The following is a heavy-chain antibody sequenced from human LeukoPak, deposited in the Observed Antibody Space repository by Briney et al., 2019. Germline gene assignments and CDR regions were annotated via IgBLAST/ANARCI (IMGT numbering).Heavy chain of an antibody. CDR3: AMTLGYCSGGSCYWAAFDI. Sequence: SETLSLTCTVSGGSISSSSYYWGWIRLPPGKGLEWIGTIYYSGNTYYNPSLKSRVTISVDTSKNQFSLKLSSVTAADTAVYYCAMTLGYCSGGSCYWAAFDIWGQGTMVTVSS. V-gene: IGHV4-39*01. CDR1: GGSISSSSYY. CDR2: IYYSGNT. J-gene: IGHJ3*02. D-gene: IGHD2-15*01.